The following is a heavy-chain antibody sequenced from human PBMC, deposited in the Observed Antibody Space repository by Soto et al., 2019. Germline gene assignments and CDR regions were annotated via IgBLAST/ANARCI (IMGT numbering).Heavy chain of an antibody. CDR2: IYYSGST. CDR3: ARQRVRGVIILLFDY. Sequence: SETQSHTCTVAGGSIRNSSYYWGWIRQTPGKGLEWIGSIYYSGSTYYNPSLKSRVTISVDTSKNQFSLKLSSVTAADTAVYYCARQRVRGVIILLFDYWGQGTLVTVSS. V-gene: IGHV4-39*01. CDR1: GGSIRNSSYY. J-gene: IGHJ4*01. D-gene: IGHD3-10*01.